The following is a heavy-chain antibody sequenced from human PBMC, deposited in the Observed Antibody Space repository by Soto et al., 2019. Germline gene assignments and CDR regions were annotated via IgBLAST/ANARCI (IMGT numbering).Heavy chain of an antibody. CDR2: INYSGST. J-gene: IGHJ5*02. Sequence: QVQLKESGPGLVKPSETLSLTCGVSGGSVSSGSYFWSWIRQPPGKGLEWIGYINYSGSTNYNLSLKSRVTLAVDPAKNHFSLKLSSVTAADTAVYYCARGVGSAWFDPWGHGPLVTVSS. CDR3: ARGVGSAWFDP. CDR1: GGSVSSGSYF. V-gene: IGHV4-61*03.